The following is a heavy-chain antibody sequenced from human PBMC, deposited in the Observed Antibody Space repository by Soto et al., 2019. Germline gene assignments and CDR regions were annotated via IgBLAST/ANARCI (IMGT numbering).Heavy chain of an antibody. V-gene: IGHV4-39*07. Sequence: SETLSLTCTASGGSISSSSYYWSWIRQPPGKGLEGIGEINHSGSTNYNPSLKSRVTISVDTSKNQFSLKLSSVTAADTAVYYCARGRSHTYYDFWSGYQNTAVYYFDYWGQGTLVTVSS. CDR1: GGSISSSSYY. D-gene: IGHD3-3*01. J-gene: IGHJ4*02. CDR3: ARGRSHTYYDFWSGYQNTAVYYFDY. CDR2: INHSGST.